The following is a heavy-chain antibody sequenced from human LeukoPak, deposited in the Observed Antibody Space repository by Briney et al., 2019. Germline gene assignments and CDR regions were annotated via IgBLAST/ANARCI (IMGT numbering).Heavy chain of an antibody. CDR2: TYPGDSEL. Sequence: GASLKISCKGSGYSFISYYIAWVRQVPGKGLEWMGITYPGDSELRYSPSFQGQVTISVDKSINTAYLQWSSLKASDTAIYYCARHRAVSGLYYFDYWGQGTLVTVSS. V-gene: IGHV5-51*01. CDR3: ARHRAVSGLYYFDY. J-gene: IGHJ4*02. D-gene: IGHD6-19*01. CDR1: GYSFISYY.